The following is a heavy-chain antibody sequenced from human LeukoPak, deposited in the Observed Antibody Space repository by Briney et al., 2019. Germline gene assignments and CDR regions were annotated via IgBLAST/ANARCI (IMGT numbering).Heavy chain of an antibody. CDR1: GFTFSDYY. V-gene: IGHV3-11*01. Sequence: GGSLRLSCAASGFTFSDYYMSWIRQAPGKGLEWVSYISSSGSTIYYADSVKGRFTISRDNAKNSLYLQMNSLRAEDTAVYYCARGYCSSPSCYLFDYWGQGTLVTVSS. J-gene: IGHJ4*02. CDR3: ARGYCSSPSCYLFDY. D-gene: IGHD2-2*01. CDR2: ISSSGSTI.